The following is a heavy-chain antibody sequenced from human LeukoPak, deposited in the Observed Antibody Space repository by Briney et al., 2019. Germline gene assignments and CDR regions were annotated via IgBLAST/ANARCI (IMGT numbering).Heavy chain of an antibody. CDR2: ISSSGSTI. D-gene: IGHD3-10*01. J-gene: IGHJ6*03. CDR1: GFTFSSYE. CDR3: ARDAYDTMVRGESNYYYYYMDV. V-gene: IGHV3-48*03. Sequence: PGGSLRLSCAASGFTFSSYEMNWVRQAPGKGLEWVSYISSSGSTIYYADSVKGRFTISRDNAKNSLYLQMNSLRAEDTAVYYCARDAYDTMVRGESNYYYYYMDVWGKGTTVTISS.